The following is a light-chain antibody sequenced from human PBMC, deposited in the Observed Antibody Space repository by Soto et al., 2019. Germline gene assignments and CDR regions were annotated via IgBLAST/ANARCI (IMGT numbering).Light chain of an antibody. J-gene: IGKJ4*01. V-gene: IGKV3-20*01. CDR1: QSLTSSY. CDR3: QQYGTSHT. Sequence: EIVLTQSPGTLSLSPGERATLSCRASQSLTSSYLGWYQQKPGQAPRLLIYGASIRATGIPDRFSGSGSGTDFTLTISRPETEDFAVYYCQQYGTSHTFGGGTKVEIK. CDR2: GAS.